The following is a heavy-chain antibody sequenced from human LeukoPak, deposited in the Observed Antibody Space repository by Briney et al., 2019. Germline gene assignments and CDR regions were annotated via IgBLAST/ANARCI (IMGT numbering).Heavy chain of an antibody. CDR3: ARGVPKTSSYYYYMDV. V-gene: IGHV3-48*01. D-gene: IGHD2-15*01. CDR2: ISGSGFTI. CDR1: GFTLSNYS. J-gene: IGHJ6*03. Sequence: GGSLRLSCAVSGFTLSNYSMNWVRQAPGKGLEWISYISGSGFTIHYADSVKGRFTISRDNAKNSLYLQMNSLRAEDTAVYYCARGVPKTSSYYYYMDVWGKGTTVTVSS.